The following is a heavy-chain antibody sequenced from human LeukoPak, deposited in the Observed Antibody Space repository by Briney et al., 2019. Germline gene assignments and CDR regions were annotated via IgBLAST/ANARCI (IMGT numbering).Heavy chain of an antibody. CDR1: GYTFTNYW. Sequence: GESLKISCKGSGYTFTNYWIGWVRQMPGKGLECMGVIYPGDSNTIYSPSFQSQVTISADKSISTAYLQWSSLMASDTAMYYCARHPDKNHYDDGGPDAFDIWGQGTIVTVSS. CDR2: IYPGDSNT. D-gene: IGHD3-22*01. J-gene: IGHJ3*02. V-gene: IGHV5-51*01. CDR3: ARHPDKNHYDDGGPDAFDI.